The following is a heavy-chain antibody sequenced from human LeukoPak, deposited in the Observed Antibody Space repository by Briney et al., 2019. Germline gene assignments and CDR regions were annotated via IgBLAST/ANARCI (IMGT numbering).Heavy chain of an antibody. J-gene: IGHJ4*02. D-gene: IGHD5-24*01. Sequence: PGGSLRLSCAASGFTFSSYAMSWVRQAPGKGLEWVSAISGSGGSTYYADSVKGRFTISRDNSKNTLYLQMNSLRAEDTAFYYCAKSRDGYNYYFDYWGQGTLVTVSS. V-gene: IGHV3-23*01. CDR3: AKSRDGYNYYFDY. CDR2: ISGSGGST. CDR1: GFTFSSYA.